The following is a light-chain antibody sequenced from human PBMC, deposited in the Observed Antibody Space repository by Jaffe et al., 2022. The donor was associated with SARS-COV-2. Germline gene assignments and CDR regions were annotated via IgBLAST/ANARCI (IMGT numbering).Light chain of an antibody. Sequence: DIQMTQSPSAVSASVGDRVTITCRASQDINRWLVWYQQKPGKAPKLLISGSTLQSGVPSRFSVSGSGTDFTLTITSLQHEDFATYYCQQAHRIPLTFGGGTKVEIQ. CDR1: QDINRW. V-gene: IGKV1-12*01. J-gene: IGKJ4*01. CDR2: GS. CDR3: QQAHRIPLT.